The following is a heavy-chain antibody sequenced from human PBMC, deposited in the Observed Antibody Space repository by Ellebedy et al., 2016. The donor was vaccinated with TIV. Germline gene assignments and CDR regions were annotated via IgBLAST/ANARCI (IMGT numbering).Heavy chain of an antibody. CDR3: ARGHDYIWGSYRLPDY. CDR2: ISAYNGNT. V-gene: IGHV1-18*04. D-gene: IGHD3-16*02. J-gene: IGHJ4*02. Sequence: ASVKVSCKASGYTFTSYTISWVRQAPGQGLEWMGWISAYNGNTNYAQKFQGRVTMTTDTSTGTAYMELSSLRSDDTAVYYCARGHDYIWGSYRLPDYWGQGTLVTVSS. CDR1: GYTFTSYT.